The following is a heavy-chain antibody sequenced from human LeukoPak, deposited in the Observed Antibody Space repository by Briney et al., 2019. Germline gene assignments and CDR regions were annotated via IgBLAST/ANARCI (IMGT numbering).Heavy chain of an antibody. CDR3: ARDYCSSTSCLFDY. Sequence: VASVKVSCRASGYTFTGYHIHWVRQAPGQGLEWMGRINPNSGDTNYAQNFQGRVTMTRDTSINTAYMELSRLRSDDTAVYYCARDYCSSTSCLFDYWGQGTLVTVSS. D-gene: IGHD2-2*01. CDR1: GYTFTGYH. V-gene: IGHV1-2*06. CDR2: INPNSGDT. J-gene: IGHJ4*02.